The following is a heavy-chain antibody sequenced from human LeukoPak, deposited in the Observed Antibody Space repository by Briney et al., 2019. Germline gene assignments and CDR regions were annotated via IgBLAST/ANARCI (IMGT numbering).Heavy chain of an antibody. CDR3: AREILREGWFDP. V-gene: IGHV1-8*01. J-gene: IGHJ5*02. CDR1: GYTFTSYD. Sequence: GASVKVSCKASGYTFTSYDINWVRQATGQGLEWMGWMNPNSGNTGYAQKFQVKVTMTRNTSISTAYMELSSLRSEDTAVYYCAREILREGWFDPWGQGTLVTVSS. CDR2: MNPNSGNT.